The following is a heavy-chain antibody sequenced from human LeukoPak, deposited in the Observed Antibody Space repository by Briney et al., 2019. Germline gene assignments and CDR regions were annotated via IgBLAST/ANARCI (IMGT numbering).Heavy chain of an antibody. V-gene: IGHV3-23*01. CDR3: AKDIWFGELYYAFDI. Sequence: PGGSLRLSCAASGFTFSSYAMSWVHQAPGKGLEWVSAISGSGGSTYYADSVKGRFPISRDNSKNTLYLQMNSLRAEDTAVYYCAKDIWFGELYYAFDIWGQGTMVTVSS. CDR2: ISGSGGST. J-gene: IGHJ3*02. D-gene: IGHD3-10*01. CDR1: GFTFSSYA.